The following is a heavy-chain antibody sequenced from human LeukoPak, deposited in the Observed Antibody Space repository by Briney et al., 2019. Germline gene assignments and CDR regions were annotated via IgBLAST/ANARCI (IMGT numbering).Heavy chain of an antibody. CDR1: GGSISSYY. D-gene: IGHD3-10*01. V-gene: IGHV4-59*01. J-gene: IGHJ4*02. CDR3: ARVDITMVRGVIMAYFDY. Sequence: SETLSLTCTVSGGSISSYYWSWIRQPPGKGLEWIGYIYYSGSTNYNPSLKSRVTISVDTSKNQFSLKLGSVTAAETAVYYCARVDITMVRGVIMAYFDYWGQGTLVTVSS. CDR2: IYYSGST.